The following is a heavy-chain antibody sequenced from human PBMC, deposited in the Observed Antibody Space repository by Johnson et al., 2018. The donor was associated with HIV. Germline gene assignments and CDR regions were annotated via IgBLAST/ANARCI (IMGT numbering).Heavy chain of an antibody. CDR2: ISSSGSTI. V-gene: IGHV3-11*01. CDR1: GFTFDDYG. Sequence: QVQLVESGGGVVRPGGSLRLSCAASGFTFDDYGMSWVRQAPGKGLEWVSYISSSGSTIYYADSVKGRFTISRDNAKNSLYLQMNSLRAEDTALYYCAKGGDGYSGFGSAFDIWDQGTMVTVSS. J-gene: IGHJ3*02. CDR3: AKGGDGYSGFGSAFDI. D-gene: IGHD5-12*01.